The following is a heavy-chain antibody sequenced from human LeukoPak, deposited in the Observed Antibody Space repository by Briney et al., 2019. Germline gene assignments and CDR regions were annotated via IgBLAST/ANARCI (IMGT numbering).Heavy chain of an antibody. D-gene: IGHD3-22*01. CDR3: ASRHYYDSSGYYYEYYFDY. CDR2: INHSGST. CDR1: GGSFSGYY. Sequence: SETPSLTCAVYGGSFSGYYWSWIRQPPGKGLEWIGEINHSGSTNYNPSLKSRVTISVDTSKNQFSLKLSSVTAADTAVYYCASRHYYDSSGYYYEYYFDYWGQGTLVTVSS. V-gene: IGHV4-34*01. J-gene: IGHJ4*02.